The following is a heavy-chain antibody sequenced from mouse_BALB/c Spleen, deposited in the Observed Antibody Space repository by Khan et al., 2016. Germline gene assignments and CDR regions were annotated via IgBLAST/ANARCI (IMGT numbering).Heavy chain of an antibody. CDR1: GYSITSDYA. CDR2: ISYSGST. D-gene: IGHD2-4*01. Sequence: EVQLQESGPGLVKPSQSLSLTCTVTGYSITSDYAWNWIRQFPGNKLEWMGYISYSGSTSYNPSLKSQISITRDTSKNQFFLQLNSVTTEDTATYYCARGGITYAMDYWGQGTSVTVSS. V-gene: IGHV3-2*02. J-gene: IGHJ4*01. CDR3: ARGGITYAMDY.